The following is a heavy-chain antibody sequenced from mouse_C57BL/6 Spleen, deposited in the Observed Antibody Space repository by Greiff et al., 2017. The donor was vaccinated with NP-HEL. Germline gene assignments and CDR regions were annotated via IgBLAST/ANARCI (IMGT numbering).Heavy chain of an antibody. V-gene: IGHV1-22*01. CDR3: ARSPTGTGYAMDY. Sequence: EVNLVESGPELVKPGASVKMSCKASGYTFTDYNMHWVKQSHGKSLEWIGYINPNNGGTSYNQKFKGKATLTVNKSSSTAYMELRSLTSEDSAVYYCARSPTGTGYAMDYWGQGTSVTVSS. J-gene: IGHJ4*01. D-gene: IGHD4-1*02. CDR1: GYTFTDYN. CDR2: INPNNGGT.